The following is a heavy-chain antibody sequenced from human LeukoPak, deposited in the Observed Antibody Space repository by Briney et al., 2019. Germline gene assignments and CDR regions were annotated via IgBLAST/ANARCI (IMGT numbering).Heavy chain of an antibody. CDR1: GFTFSSYA. D-gene: IGHD6-19*01. Sequence: GRSLRLSCAASGFTFSSYAMHWVRQAPGKGLEWVAVISYDGSNKYYADSVKGRFTISRDNSKNTLYLQMNSLRAEDTAVYYCAREGIGWLAYFDYWGQGTLDTVSS. CDR3: AREGIGWLAYFDY. V-gene: IGHV3-30*04. J-gene: IGHJ4*02. CDR2: ISYDGSNK.